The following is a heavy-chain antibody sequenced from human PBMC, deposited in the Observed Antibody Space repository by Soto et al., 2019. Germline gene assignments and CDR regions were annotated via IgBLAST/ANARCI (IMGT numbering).Heavy chain of an antibody. V-gene: IGHV4-59*01. CDR3: ARDHGSSQNWFDP. CDR2: IYYSGST. J-gene: IGHJ5*02. Sequence: SETLSLTCTVSGGSISSYYWSWIRQPPGKGLEWIGYIYYSGSTNYNPSLKSRVTISVDTSKNQFSLKLSSVTAADTAVYYCARDHGSSQNWFDPWGQGTLVTVSS. D-gene: IGHD6-13*01. CDR1: GGSISSYY.